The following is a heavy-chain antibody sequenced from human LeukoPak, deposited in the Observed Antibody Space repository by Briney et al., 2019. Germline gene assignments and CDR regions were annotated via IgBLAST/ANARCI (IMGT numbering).Heavy chain of an antibody. CDR2: INPNSGGT. D-gene: IGHD6-6*01. CDR1: GYTFTGYY. J-gene: IGHJ5*02. CDR3: ARSQQLAGWFDP. Sequence: ASVKVSCKASGYTFTGYYMHWVRQAPGQGLEWMGWINPNSGGTNYAQKFQGRVTMTRDTSISTAYMELSRLRSDDTAAYYCARSQQLAGWFDPWGQGTLVTVSS. V-gene: IGHV1-2*02.